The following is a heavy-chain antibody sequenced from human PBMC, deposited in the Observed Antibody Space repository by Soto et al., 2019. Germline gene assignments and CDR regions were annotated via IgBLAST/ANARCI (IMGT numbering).Heavy chain of an antibody. V-gene: IGHV3-33*01. CDR1: GSIFSGYG. CDR3: ASDGIGGTVFRGFYHY. D-gene: IGHD3-10*01. CDR2: IWYDGSNK. Sequence: QKYLVESGGGVVQPGGSLRLSCVASGSIFSGYGMHWVRQAPGKGLEWVAVIWYDGSNKYYADSVKGRFTISRDNSKNMLYLQMDSLIAEDTAAYYCASDGIGGTVFRGFYHYGGQGTLVTVSS. J-gene: IGHJ4*02.